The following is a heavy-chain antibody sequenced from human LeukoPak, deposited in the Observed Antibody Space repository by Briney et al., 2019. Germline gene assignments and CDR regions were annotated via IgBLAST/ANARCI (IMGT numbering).Heavy chain of an antibody. CDR1: GYTLTELS. CDR3: ARERIAARGAFDI. Sequence: ASVKVSCKVSGYTLTELSMHWVRQAPGKGLEWMGGFDPEDGETIYAQKFQGRVTITADESTSTAYMELSSLRSEDTAVYYCARERIAARGAFDIWGQGTMVTVSS. D-gene: IGHD6-13*01. J-gene: IGHJ3*02. V-gene: IGHV1-24*01. CDR2: FDPEDGET.